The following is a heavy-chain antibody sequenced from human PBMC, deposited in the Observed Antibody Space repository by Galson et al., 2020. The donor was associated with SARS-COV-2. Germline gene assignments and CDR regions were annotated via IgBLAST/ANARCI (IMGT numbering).Heavy chain of an antibody. CDR3: ARLCRHSGYPIDAFDI. V-gene: IGHV4-39*01. D-gene: IGHD5-12*01. Sequence: SETLSLTCTVSGGSISSSSYYWGWIRQPPGKGLEWIGSIYYSGSTYYNPSLKSRVTISVDTSKNQFSLKLSSVTAADTAVYYCARLCRHSGYPIDAFDIWGQGTMVTVSS. CDR2: IYYSGST. CDR1: GGSISSSSYY. J-gene: IGHJ3*02.